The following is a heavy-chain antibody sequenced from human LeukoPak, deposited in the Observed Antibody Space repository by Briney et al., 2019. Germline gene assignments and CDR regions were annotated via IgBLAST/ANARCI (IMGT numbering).Heavy chain of an antibody. CDR3: AKATQVSYPHFFDY. J-gene: IGHJ4*02. Sequence: GGSLRLSCAASGFTFKNFAMSWVRQAPGKGLEWVSTISGSDGTTYSADSVKGRFTIFRDNSKNTLSLQINSLRADDTAIYYCAKATQVSYPHFFDYWGQGTLVTVSS. CDR1: GFTFKNFA. V-gene: IGHV3-23*01. CDR2: ISGSDGTT.